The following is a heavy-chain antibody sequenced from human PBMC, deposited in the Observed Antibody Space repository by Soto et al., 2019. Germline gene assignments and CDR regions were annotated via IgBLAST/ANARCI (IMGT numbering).Heavy chain of an antibody. V-gene: IGHV4-30-2*01. Sequence: SETLSLTCAVSGGSISSGGYFWSWIRQPPGKGLEWIGYIYHSGSTYYNPSLKSRLSIFVDTSKNQFSLKLSSVTAADTAVYYCTTDIVVVPAAKRQSSGWYTPFDYWGQGTLVTVSS. J-gene: IGHJ4*02. D-gene: IGHD2-2*01. CDR1: GGSISSGGYF. CDR3: TTDIVVVPAAKRQSSGWYTPFDY. CDR2: IYHSGST.